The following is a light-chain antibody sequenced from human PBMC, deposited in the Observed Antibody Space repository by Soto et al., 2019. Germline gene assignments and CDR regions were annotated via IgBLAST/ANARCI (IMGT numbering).Light chain of an antibody. Sequence: QSVLTQSPSASASLGASVKLTCTLSSGHSSYAIAWHQQQPEKGPRYLMKLNSDGSPSKGAGVPDRFSGSSSGAARYLTVSRFQSEADDDYACQAWGPDVRVFGGGTKLTVL. CDR3: QAWGPDVRV. CDR1: SGHSSYA. V-gene: IGLV4-69*01. CDR2: LNSDGSP. J-gene: IGLJ2*01.